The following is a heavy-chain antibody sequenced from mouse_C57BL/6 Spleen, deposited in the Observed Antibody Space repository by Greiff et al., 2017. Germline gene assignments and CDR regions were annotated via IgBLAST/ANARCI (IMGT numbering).Heavy chain of an antibody. V-gene: IGHV5-4*01. J-gene: IGHJ3*01. CDR3: ARDHSSGWAY. D-gene: IGHD3-2*02. Sequence: EVHLVESGGGLVKPGGSLKLSCAASGFTFSSYAMSWVRQTPEKRLEWVATISDGGSYTYYPDNVKGRFTISRDNAKNNLYLQMSHLKSEDTAMYYCARDHSSGWAYWGQGTLVTVSA. CDR2: ISDGGSYT. CDR1: GFTFSSYA.